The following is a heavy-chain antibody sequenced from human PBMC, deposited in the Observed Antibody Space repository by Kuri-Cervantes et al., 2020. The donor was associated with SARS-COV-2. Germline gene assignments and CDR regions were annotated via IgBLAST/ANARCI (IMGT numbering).Heavy chain of an antibody. J-gene: IGHJ4*02. Sequence: SEPLTLTCTLSGGSISSGDYYWSWIRQPPGKGLEWIGYIYYSGSTYYNPSLKSRVTISVDTSKNQFSLKLSSVTAADTAVYYCARQFYYDFWSDNYFDYWGQRTLVTVSS. CDR3: ARQFYYDFWSDNYFDY. D-gene: IGHD3-3*01. V-gene: IGHV4-30-4*08. CDR1: GGSISSGDYY. CDR2: IYYSGST.